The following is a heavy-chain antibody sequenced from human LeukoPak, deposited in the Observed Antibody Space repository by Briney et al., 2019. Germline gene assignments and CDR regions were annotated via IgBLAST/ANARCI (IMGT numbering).Heavy chain of an antibody. D-gene: IGHD3-22*01. CDR3: AREGNYYDSSGYYRAVDY. J-gene: IGHJ4*02. Sequence: ASVTVSCTASGYTFTSYYMHWVRQAPGQGLEWMGIINPSGGSTSYAQKFQGRVTMTEDTSTDTAYMELSSLRSDDTAVYYCAREGNYYDSSGYYRAVDYWGQGTLVTVSS. CDR2: INPSGGST. V-gene: IGHV1-46*01. CDR1: GYTFTSYY.